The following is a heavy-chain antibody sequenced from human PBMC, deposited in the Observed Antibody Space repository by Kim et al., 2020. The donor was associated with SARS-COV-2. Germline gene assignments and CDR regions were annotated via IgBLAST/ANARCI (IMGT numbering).Heavy chain of an antibody. Sequence: SETLSLTCAVYGGSFSGYYWSWIRQPPGKGLEWIGEINHSGSTNYNPSLKSRVTISVDTSKNQFSLKLSSVTAADTAVYYCAGPPHPLYGDYWGDAFDIWGQGTMVTVSS. CDR3: AGPPHPLYGDYWGDAFDI. D-gene: IGHD4-17*01. CDR1: GGSFSGYY. CDR2: INHSGST. V-gene: IGHV4-34*01. J-gene: IGHJ3*02.